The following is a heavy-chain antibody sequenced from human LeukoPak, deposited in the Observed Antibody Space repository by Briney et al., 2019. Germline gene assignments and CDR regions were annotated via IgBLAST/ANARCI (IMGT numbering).Heavy chain of an antibody. CDR3: AKVRNHYDSSGFYFFDY. CDR1: GFTFNTYG. D-gene: IGHD3-22*01. J-gene: IGHJ4*02. V-gene: IGHV3-23*01. CDR2: ISGSGGSI. Sequence: TGGSLRLSCVASGFTFNTYGMSWVRQAPGKGLEWVSSISGSGGSIYYADSVKGRSTISRDNAKNTLYLQMNSLRADDTALYYCAKVRNHYDSSGFYFFDYWGQGTQVTVSS.